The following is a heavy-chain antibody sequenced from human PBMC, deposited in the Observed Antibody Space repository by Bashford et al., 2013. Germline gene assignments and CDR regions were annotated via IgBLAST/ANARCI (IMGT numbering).Heavy chain of an antibody. Sequence: GGSLRLSCAASGFTFSNVWMSWVRRAPGKGLEWVGRIKSKIDGETTEYAAPVKGRFTISRDDSKNTLYLQMNSLKTEDTAVYFCTTRYRVYCTTPYCYSFGYWGQGTLVTVSS. CDR2: IKSKIDGETT. CDR1: GFTFSNVW. J-gene: IGHJ4*02. V-gene: IGHV3-15*01. D-gene: IGHD2-21*02. CDR3: TTRYRVYCTTPYCYSFGY.